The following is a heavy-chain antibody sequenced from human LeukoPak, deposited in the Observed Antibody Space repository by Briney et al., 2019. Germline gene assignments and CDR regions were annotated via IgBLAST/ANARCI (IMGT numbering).Heavy chain of an antibody. CDR2: IYYSGST. D-gene: IGHD2-2*01. CDR3: ATHVRPGAAESYWYFDL. V-gene: IGHV4-59*08. CDR1: GGSISSYY. Sequence: PSETLSLTCTVSGGSISSYYWSWIRQPPGKGLEWIGYIYYSGSTNYNPSLKSRVTISVDTSKNQFSLKLSSVTAADTAEYYCATHVRPGAAESYWYFDLWGRGTLVTVSS. J-gene: IGHJ2*01.